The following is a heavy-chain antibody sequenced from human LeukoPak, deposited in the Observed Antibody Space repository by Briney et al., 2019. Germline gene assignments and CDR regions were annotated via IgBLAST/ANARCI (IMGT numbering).Heavy chain of an antibody. J-gene: IGHJ4*02. CDR3: ARLYGSGSYYNPLGY. CDR1: GNSYTNHW. D-gene: IGHD3-10*01. Sequence: GESLKISCKVSGNSYTNHWIGWVRQMPGKGLEWMGIIYPGDSDTRYSPSFQGQVTISADKSISTAYLQWSSLKASDTAMYYCARLYGSGSYYNPLGYWGQGTLVTVSS. CDR2: IYPGDSDT. V-gene: IGHV5-51*01.